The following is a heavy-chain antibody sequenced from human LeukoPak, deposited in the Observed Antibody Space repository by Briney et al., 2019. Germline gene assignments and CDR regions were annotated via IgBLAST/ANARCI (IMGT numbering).Heavy chain of an antibody. CDR3: ARTLGYYDSSGYLHFYYYMDV. CDR2: IYYSGST. V-gene: IGHV4-39*07. D-gene: IGHD3-22*01. Sequence: SETLSLTCTVSGGSISSSSYYWGWIRQPPGKGLEWIGSIYYSGSTYYNPSLKSRVTISVDTSKNQFSLKLSSVTAADTAVYYCARTLGYYDSSGYLHFYYYMDVWGKGTTVTISS. J-gene: IGHJ6*03. CDR1: GGSISSSSYY.